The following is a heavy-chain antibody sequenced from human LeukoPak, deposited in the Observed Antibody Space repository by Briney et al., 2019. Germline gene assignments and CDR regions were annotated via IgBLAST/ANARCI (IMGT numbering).Heavy chain of an antibody. CDR2: ISSRSSYI. CDR3: ASLDFWSGKDYYYGMDL. V-gene: IGHV3-21*01. J-gene: IGHJ6*02. CDR1: GFTFSSYS. Sequence: PGGSLRLSCAASGFTFSSYSMNWVRQAPGKGLEWVSSISSRSSYIYYADSVKGRFTISRDNAKNSLFQHMTSLRDEDTAVYYCASLDFWSGKDYYYGMDLWGQGTTVTVSS. D-gene: IGHD3-3*01.